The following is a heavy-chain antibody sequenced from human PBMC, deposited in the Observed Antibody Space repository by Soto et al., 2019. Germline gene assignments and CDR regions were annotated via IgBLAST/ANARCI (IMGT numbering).Heavy chain of an antibody. CDR1: GGSISSYY. J-gene: IGHJ4*02. CDR2: IYYSGST. V-gene: IGHV4-59*08. Sequence: PSETLSLTCTVSGGSISSYYWSWIRQPPGKGLEWIGYIYYSGSTNYNPSLKSRVTISVDTSKNQFSLKLSSVTAADTAVYYCARQRYDIWTGARYFDYWGQGTLVTVSS. D-gene: IGHD3-9*01. CDR3: ARQRYDIWTGARYFDY.